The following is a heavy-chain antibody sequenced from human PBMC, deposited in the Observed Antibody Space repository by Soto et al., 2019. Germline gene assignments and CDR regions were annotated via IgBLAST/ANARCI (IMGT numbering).Heavy chain of an antibody. V-gene: IGHV3-48*03. Sequence: VGSLRLSCAASVFTFSSYEMNWVRHSPGKGLEWVSYISSSGSTIYYADSVKGRFTISRDNAKNSLYLQMNSLRAEDTAVYYCAGTDFYDSSGHYYFDYWGQGTLVTVSS. J-gene: IGHJ4*02. CDR1: VFTFSSYE. CDR3: AGTDFYDSSGHYYFDY. CDR2: ISSSGSTI. D-gene: IGHD3-22*01.